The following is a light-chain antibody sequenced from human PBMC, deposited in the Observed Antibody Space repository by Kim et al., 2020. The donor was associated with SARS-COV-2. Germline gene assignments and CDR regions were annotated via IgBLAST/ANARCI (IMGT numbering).Light chain of an antibody. Sequence: APGKAARISCGGNNIGSKSVHWYQQKPGQAPVLVIYYDSDRPSGIPERFSGSNSGNTATLSISRVEVGDEADYYCQVWDSRSDHYVFGTGTKVTVL. J-gene: IGLJ1*01. V-gene: IGLV3-21*04. CDR2: YDS. CDR1: NIGSKS. CDR3: QVWDSRSDHYV.